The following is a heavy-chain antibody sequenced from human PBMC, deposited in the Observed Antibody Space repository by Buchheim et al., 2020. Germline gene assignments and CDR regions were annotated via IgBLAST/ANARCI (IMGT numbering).Heavy chain of an antibody. CDR1: GFTFSSYA. D-gene: IGHD2-2*02. Sequence: EVHLLESGGGLVQPGGSLRLSCAASGFTFSSYAMSWVRQAPAKGLEWVSAISGSGGSTHYTDSVKGRFTISRDNSKNTLYLQMNSLRADDTAVYYCATYDCSSSSCYTLLYWGQGTL. J-gene: IGHJ4*02. V-gene: IGHV3-23*01. CDR2: ISGSGGST. CDR3: ATYDCSSSSCYTLLY.